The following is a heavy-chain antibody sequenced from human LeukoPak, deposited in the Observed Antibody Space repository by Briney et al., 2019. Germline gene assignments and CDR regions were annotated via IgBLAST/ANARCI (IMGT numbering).Heavy chain of an antibody. J-gene: IGHJ4*02. CDR1: GLTFDDYA. CDR3: ARGSVAGEFDY. Sequence: PGRSLRLSCAASGLTFDDYAMHWVRQAPGKGLEWVSGISWNSGSIGYADSVKGRFTISRDNAKNSLYLQMNSLRAEDTAVYYCARGSVAGEFDYWGQGTLVTVSS. D-gene: IGHD6-19*01. CDR2: ISWNSGSI. V-gene: IGHV3-9*01.